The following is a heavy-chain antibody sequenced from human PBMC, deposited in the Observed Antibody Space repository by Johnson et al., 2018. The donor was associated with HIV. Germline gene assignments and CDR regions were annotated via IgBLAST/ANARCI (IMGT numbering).Heavy chain of an antibody. CDR2: ISYDGSNK. V-gene: IGHV3-30*04. CDR1: GFTFSSYT. J-gene: IGHJ3*02. Sequence: QVQLVESGGGVVQPGRSLRLSCAASGFTFSSYTMHWVRQAPGKGLEWVAVISYDGSNKYYADSVKGRFIISRDNSKESLYLQMNSLRAEDTALDYCAKDKRRDGYNSDAFDIWGQGTMVTVSS. D-gene: IGHD5-24*01. CDR3: AKDKRRDGYNSDAFDI.